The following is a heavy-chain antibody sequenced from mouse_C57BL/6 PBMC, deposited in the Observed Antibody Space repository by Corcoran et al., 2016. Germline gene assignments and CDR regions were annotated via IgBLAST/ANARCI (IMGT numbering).Heavy chain of an antibody. J-gene: IGHJ3*01. Sequence: DVQLQESGPGLVKPSQSLSLTCSVTGYSITSGYYWNWIRQFPGNKLEWMGYISYDGSNNYNPSLKNRISINRDTSKNQFFLKLNSVTTEDTATYYCARDRQLGFAYWGQGTLVTVSA. V-gene: IGHV3-6*01. CDR3: ARDRQLGFAY. CDR2: ISYDGSN. D-gene: IGHD3-2*01. CDR1: GYSITSGYY.